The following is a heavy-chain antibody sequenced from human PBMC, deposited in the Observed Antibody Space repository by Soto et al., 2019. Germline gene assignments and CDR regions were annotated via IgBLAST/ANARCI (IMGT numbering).Heavy chain of an antibody. CDR1: GFTFSSYG. D-gene: IGHD6-13*01. J-gene: IGHJ4*02. CDR2: IWYDGSNK. CDR3: ARDFRVAAPNLDY. Sequence: GGALRLSCAASGFTFSSYGMHWVRQAPGKGLEWVAVIWYDGSNKYYADSVKGRFTISRDNSKNTLYLQMNSLRAEDTAVYYCARDFRVAAPNLDYWGQGTLVTVSS. V-gene: IGHV3-33*01.